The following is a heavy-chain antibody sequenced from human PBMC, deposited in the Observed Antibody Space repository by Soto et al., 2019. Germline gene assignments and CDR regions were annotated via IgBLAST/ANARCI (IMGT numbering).Heavy chain of an antibody. CDR2: INYDGSTT. V-gene: IGHV3-74*01. Sequence: EVQLVESGGGLVQPGGSLRLSCAASGFTFSSYWMHWVRQVPGKGLVWVSRINYDGSTTTYADSVKGRFTISRDNARNTLDLQMNSLRAEDTAVYYCARAGTGWYWFDPWGQGTLVTVSS. CDR3: ARAGTGWYWFDP. CDR1: GFTFSSYW. J-gene: IGHJ5*02. D-gene: IGHD6-19*01.